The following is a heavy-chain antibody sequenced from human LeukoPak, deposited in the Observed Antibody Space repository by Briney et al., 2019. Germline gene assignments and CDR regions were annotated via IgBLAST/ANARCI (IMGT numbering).Heavy chain of an antibody. J-gene: IGHJ4*02. CDR2: INHSGST. CDR1: GGSFSGYY. V-gene: IGHV4-34*01. Sequence: SETLSLTCAVYGGSFSGYYWSWIRQPPGKRLEWIGEINHSGSTNYNPSLKSRVTISVDTSKNQFSLKLSSVTAADTAVYYCARGVAARPVRYWGQGTLVTVSS. CDR3: ARGVAARPVRY. D-gene: IGHD6-13*01.